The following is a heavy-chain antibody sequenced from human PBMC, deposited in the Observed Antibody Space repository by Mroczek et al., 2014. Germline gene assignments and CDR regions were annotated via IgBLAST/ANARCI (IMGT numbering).Heavy chain of an antibody. CDR1: GGSISSYY. D-gene: IGHD3-22*01. CDR2: IYYSGST. J-gene: IGHJ3*02. V-gene: IGHV4-59*01. Sequence: QVQLQESGPGLVKPSETLSLTCTVSGGSISSYYWSWIRQPPGKGLEWIGYIYYSGSTNYNPSLKSRVTISVDTSKNQFSLKLSSVTAADTAVYYCARDLRAVYYDSSYYQGYHAFDIWGQGTMVTVSS. CDR3: ARDLRAVYYDSSYYQGYHAFDI.